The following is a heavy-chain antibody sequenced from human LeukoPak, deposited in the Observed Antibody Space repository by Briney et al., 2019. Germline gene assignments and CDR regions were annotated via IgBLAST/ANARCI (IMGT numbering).Heavy chain of an antibody. CDR2: FNPNSGGT. D-gene: IGHD6-6*01. CDR3: ARAEYSSSSLY. CDR1: GYSFTGYY. V-gene: IGHV1-2*02. J-gene: IGHJ1*01. Sequence: GASVKVSCKASGYSFTGYYMHWVRQAPGQGLEWMGWFNPNSGGTNYAQKFQDRVTMTRDTSISTAYMELSRLRSDDTAVYYCARAEYSSSSLYWGQGTLVTVSS.